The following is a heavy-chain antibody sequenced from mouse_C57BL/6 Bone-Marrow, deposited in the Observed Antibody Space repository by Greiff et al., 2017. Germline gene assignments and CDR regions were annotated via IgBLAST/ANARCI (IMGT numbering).Heavy chain of an antibody. CDR3: ARLGSSLDV. J-gene: IGHJ1*03. D-gene: IGHD3-3*01. V-gene: IGHV1-69*01. CDR1: GYTFTSYW. CDR2: IDPSDSYP. Sequence: QVQLQQPGAELVMPGASVKLSCKASGYTFTSYWMPWVKQRPGQGLEWIGEIDPSDSYPNYNQKFKVKSTLTVDKSSSTAYMQLSSLTSEDSAVYYCARLGSSLDVWGTGTTVTVSS.